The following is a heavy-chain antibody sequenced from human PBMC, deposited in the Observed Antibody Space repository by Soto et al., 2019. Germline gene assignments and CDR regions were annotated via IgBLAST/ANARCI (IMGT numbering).Heavy chain of an antibody. CDR1: GYTFTSYA. V-gene: IGHV1-3*01. Sequence: GASVKVSCKASGYTFTSYAMHWVRQAPGQRLEWMGWINAGNGNTKYSQKFQGRVTITRDTSASTAYMELSSLRSEDTAVYYCARDLFAARPMYYFDYWGQGTLVTVSS. J-gene: IGHJ4*02. CDR3: ARDLFAARPMYYFDY. D-gene: IGHD2-21*01. CDR2: INAGNGNT.